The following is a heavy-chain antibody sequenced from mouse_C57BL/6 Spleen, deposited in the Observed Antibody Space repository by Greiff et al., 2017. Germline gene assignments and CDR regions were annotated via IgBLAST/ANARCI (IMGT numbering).Heavy chain of an antibody. Sequence: EVKLMESGGDLVKPGGSLKLSCAASGFTFSSYGMSWVRQTPDKRLEWVATISSGGSYTYYPDSVKGRFTISRDNAKNTLYLQMSSLKSEDTAMYYCARSPYDYDGYYFDYWGQGTTLTVSS. V-gene: IGHV5-6*01. CDR3: ARSPYDYDGYYFDY. CDR1: GFTFSSYG. CDR2: ISSGGSYT. D-gene: IGHD2-4*01. J-gene: IGHJ2*01.